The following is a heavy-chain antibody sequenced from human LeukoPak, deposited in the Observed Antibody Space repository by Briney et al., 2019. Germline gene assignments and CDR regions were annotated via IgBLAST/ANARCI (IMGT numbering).Heavy chain of an antibody. CDR2: ISYDGSNK. J-gene: IGHJ4*02. CDR3: ARDGTRLAYCGGDCYPYFDY. D-gene: IGHD2-21*02. V-gene: IGHV3-30-3*01. Sequence: GGSLRLSCAASGFTFSNYAMHGVRQAPGKGLEWVAVISYDGSNKYYADSVKGRFTISRDNSKNTLYLQMNSLRAEGTAVYYCARDGTRLAYCGGDCYPYFDYWGQGTLVTVSS. CDR1: GFTFSNYA.